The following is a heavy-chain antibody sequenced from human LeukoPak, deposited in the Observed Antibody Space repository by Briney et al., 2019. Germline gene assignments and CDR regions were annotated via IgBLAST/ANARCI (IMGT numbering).Heavy chain of an antibody. J-gene: IGHJ4*02. CDR3: AKFIGSSWSGSYFDY. D-gene: IGHD6-13*01. CDR2: IKQDGSEI. Sequence: GGSLRLSCAASGFSFSSYWMAWVRQAPGKGLQWVANIKQDGSEIYYADSVKGRCTISRDNSKNTLYLRMNSLRAEDTAVYYCAKFIGSSWSGSYFDYWGQGTLVTVSS. V-gene: IGHV3-7*03. CDR1: GFSFSSYW.